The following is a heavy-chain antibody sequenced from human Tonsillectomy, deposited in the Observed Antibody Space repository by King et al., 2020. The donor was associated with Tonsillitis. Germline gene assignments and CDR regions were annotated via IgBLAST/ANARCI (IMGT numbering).Heavy chain of an antibody. CDR2: TRNKANSYTT. D-gene: IGHD2-2*01. J-gene: IGHJ4*02. CDR1: GFIFSDHY. V-gene: IGHV3-72*01. CDR3: GRVSCRSTSCFLDF. Sequence: VQLVESGGGLVQPGGSLRLSCVASGFIFSDHYMDWVRQAPGKGLEWVGRTRNKANSYTTVYAASVKGRFSILRDDSKNSLYLQMNSLKTEDTAVYYCGRVSCRSTSCFLDFWGQGTLVTVSS.